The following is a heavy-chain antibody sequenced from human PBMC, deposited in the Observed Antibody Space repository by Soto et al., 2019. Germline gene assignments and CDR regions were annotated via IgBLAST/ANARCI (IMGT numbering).Heavy chain of an antibody. Sequence: ASVKVSCKASGYTFTGYYMHWVRQAPGQGLEWMGWINPNSGGTNYAQKFQGRVTMTTDTSTSTAYMELRSLRSDDTAVYYCARDNGYESDYWGQGTLVTVSS. CDR2: INPNSGGT. CDR3: ARDNGYESDY. V-gene: IGHV1-2*02. J-gene: IGHJ4*02. D-gene: IGHD5-12*01. CDR1: GYTFTGYY.